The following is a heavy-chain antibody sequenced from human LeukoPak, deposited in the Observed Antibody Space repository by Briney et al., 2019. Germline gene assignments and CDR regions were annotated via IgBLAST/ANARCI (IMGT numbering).Heavy chain of an antibody. CDR1: GYTFTGHN. V-gene: IGHV1-69*13. Sequence: SVKVSCKASGYTFTGHNLHWGGQAPGQGHEWKGGIIPIFGTANYAQKFQGRVTITADESTSTAYMELSSLRSEDTAVYYCAIRYIAAAGTENYGMDVWGQGTTLTVSS. D-gene: IGHD6-13*01. J-gene: IGHJ6*02. CDR3: AIRYIAAAGTENYGMDV. CDR2: IIPIFGTA.